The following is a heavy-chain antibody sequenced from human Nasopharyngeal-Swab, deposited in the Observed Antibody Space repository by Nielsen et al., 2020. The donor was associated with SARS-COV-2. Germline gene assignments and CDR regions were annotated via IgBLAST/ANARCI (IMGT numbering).Heavy chain of an antibody. V-gene: IGHV3-9*01. CDR2: IICIIGSI. Sequence: SLRLSFVGSGFSFDDFGIPWFRQVPGNGLVWVSSIICIIGSIDYADSVSDRFTVSRANAKNSMYLQMNSLRAEDTAFYYCTKAYASGWYDNWFDPWGQGTLVTVSS. J-gene: IGHJ5*02. CDR3: TKAYASGWYDNWFDP. D-gene: IGHD6-13*01. CDR1: GFSFDDFG.